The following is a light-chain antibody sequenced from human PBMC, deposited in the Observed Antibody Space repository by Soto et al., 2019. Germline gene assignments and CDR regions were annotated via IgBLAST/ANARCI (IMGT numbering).Light chain of an antibody. V-gene: IGKV3-20*01. Sequence: ELRQFPGRQGLASGERVNLSCRASQSVSSSYLAWYQQKPGQAPRLLIYGASSRATGIPDRFSGSGSGTDFTLTIRRLEPEDFAVYYCQQYGSSPYTFGQGTKVDI. J-gene: IGKJ2*01. CDR2: GAS. CDR1: QSVSSSY. CDR3: QQYGSSPYT.